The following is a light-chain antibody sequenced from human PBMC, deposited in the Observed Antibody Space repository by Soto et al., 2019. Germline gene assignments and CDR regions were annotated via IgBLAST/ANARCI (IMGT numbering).Light chain of an antibody. V-gene: IGLV2-14*01. Sequence: QSALTQPASVSGSPGQSITISCTGTSSDVGGYNYVSWYQQHPGKAPKLMIYEVSNRPSGVSNRFSGSKSGNTASLTISGLQAEDEADYYCAVWDGSLYVFGFGTKLTVL. J-gene: IGLJ1*01. CDR1: SSDVGGYNY. CDR2: EVS. CDR3: AVWDGSLYV.